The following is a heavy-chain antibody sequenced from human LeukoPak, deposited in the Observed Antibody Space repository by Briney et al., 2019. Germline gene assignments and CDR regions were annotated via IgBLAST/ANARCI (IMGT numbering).Heavy chain of an antibody. J-gene: IGHJ5*02. CDR2: IIPIFGTA. V-gene: IGHV1-69*05. Sequence: SVKVSCKASGGTFSSYAISWVRQAPGQGLEWMGRIIPIFGTANYAQKFQGRVTITTDESTSTAYMELSSLRSEDTAVYYCARDLGSSATSTNWFDPWGQGTLVTVSS. D-gene: IGHD6-6*01. CDR1: GGTFSSYA. CDR3: ARDLGSSATSTNWFDP.